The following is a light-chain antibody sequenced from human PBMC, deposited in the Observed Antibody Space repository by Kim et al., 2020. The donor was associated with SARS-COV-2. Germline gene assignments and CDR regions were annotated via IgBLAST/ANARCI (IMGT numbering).Light chain of an antibody. Sequence: PASISCKSSQGLLHSDGMTYLYWYLQKPGQSPKLLIFGASTRFSGVPDRFSGGGSGTDFTLQISRVEAEDVGVYYCMQTLQLPLTFGGGTKVDIK. CDR1: QGLLHSDGMTY. J-gene: IGKJ4*01. CDR3: MQTLQLPLT. CDR2: GAS. V-gene: IGKV2D-29*02.